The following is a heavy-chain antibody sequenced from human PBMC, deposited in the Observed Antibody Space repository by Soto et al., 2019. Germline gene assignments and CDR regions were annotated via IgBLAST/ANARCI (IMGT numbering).Heavy chain of an antibody. CDR3: AKDGFSPYYYGSGSYYTPDYYYGMDV. CDR1: GFTFSTYA. V-gene: IGHV3-23*01. Sequence: GGSLRLSCAASGFTFSTYAMTWVRQAPGKGLEWVSGISGSGGNTHHADSVKGRFTISRDNSKNTLYLQMNSLRAEDTAVYYCAKDGFSPYYYGSGSYYTPDYYYGMDVWGQGTTVTVSS. D-gene: IGHD3-10*01. J-gene: IGHJ6*02. CDR2: ISGSGGNT.